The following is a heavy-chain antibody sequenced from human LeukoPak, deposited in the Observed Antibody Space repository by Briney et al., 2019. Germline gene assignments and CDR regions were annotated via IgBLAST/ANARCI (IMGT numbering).Heavy chain of an antibody. CDR1: GYSISSGYY. CDR2: IYHSGST. CDR3: ARHSGYYYDSSGYYYPHYWYFDL. Sequence: PSETLSLTCAVSGYSISSGYYWGWIRQPPGKGLEWIGSIYHSGSTYYNPSLKSRVTISVDTSKNQFSLKLSSVTAADTAVYYCARHSGYYYDSSGYYYPHYWYFDLWGRGTLATVSS. J-gene: IGHJ2*01. D-gene: IGHD3-22*01. V-gene: IGHV4-38-2*01.